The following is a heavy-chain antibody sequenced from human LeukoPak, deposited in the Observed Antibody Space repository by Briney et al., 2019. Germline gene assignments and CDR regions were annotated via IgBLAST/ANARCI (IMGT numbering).Heavy chain of an antibody. CDR1: GGSISSYY. CDR2: IYYSGST. J-gene: IGHJ3*02. D-gene: IGHD5-24*01. V-gene: IGHV4-59*01. Sequence: SETLSLTSTVSGGSISSYYWSWIRQPPGKGLEWIGYIYYSGSTNYNPSLKSRVTISVATSKNQFSLKLSSVTAADTAVYYCARSRGERWLPFDVFDIWGQGTMVTVSS. CDR3: ARSRGERWLPFDVFDI.